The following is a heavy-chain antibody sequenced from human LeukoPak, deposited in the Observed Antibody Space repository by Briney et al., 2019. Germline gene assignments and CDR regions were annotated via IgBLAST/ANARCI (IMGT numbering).Heavy chain of an antibody. J-gene: IGHJ4*02. CDR2: IRDDGSTR. Sequence: GGSLRLSCAASGFTFSKYGLHWVRQAPGKGLEWVAFIRDDGSTRYYTDSVKGRFTVSRDNSKNTLYLQMNSLRAEDTAVYYCAKMLGRDRWLVGYWGQGTLVTVSS. D-gene: IGHD6-19*01. V-gene: IGHV3-30*02. CDR1: GFTFSKYG. CDR3: AKMLGRDRWLVGY.